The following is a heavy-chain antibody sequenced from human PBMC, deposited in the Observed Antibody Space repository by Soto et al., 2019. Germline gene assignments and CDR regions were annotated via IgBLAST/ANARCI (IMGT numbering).Heavy chain of an antibody. D-gene: IGHD6-13*01. CDR2: IYHSGST. Sequence: QPQLQESGSGLVKPSQTLSLTCAVSGGSISSGGYSWSWIRQPPGKGLEWIGYIYHSGSTYYNPSLKSRVTISVDRSKNQFSLKLSSVTAADTAVYYCARSSSWYPYFDYWGQGTLVTVSS. CDR1: GGSISSGGYS. J-gene: IGHJ4*02. CDR3: ARSSSWYPYFDY. V-gene: IGHV4-30-2*01.